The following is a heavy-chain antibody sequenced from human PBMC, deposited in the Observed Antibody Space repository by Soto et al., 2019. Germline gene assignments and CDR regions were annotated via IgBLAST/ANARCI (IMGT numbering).Heavy chain of an antibody. Sequence: PSETLSLTCTVSGGSISSYYWSWIRQPPGKGLEWIGYIYYSGSTNYNPSLKSRVTISVDTSKNQFSLKLSSVTAADTAVYYCARHTFDLDCSGGSCYFVNWGQGTLVTVSS. D-gene: IGHD2-15*01. CDR2: IYYSGST. CDR1: GGSISSYY. CDR3: ARHTFDLDCSGGSCYFVN. J-gene: IGHJ4*02. V-gene: IGHV4-59*08.